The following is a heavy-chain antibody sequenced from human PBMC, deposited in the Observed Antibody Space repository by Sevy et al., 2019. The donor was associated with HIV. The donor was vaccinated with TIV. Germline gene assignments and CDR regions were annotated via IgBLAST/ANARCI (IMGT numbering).Heavy chain of an antibody. Sequence: SETLSLTCIVSGDSISSGDSYWTWIRQPPGKGPEWIGYIYYSGSTYYNPPLKSRLTISVDTPNNQFSLNLSSVTAADTAVYYCARGRYFDWLSHWFDPWGQGTLVTVSS. CDR1: GDSISSGDSY. D-gene: IGHD3-9*01. V-gene: IGHV4-30-4*01. J-gene: IGHJ5*02. CDR3: ARGRYFDWLSHWFDP. CDR2: IYYSGST.